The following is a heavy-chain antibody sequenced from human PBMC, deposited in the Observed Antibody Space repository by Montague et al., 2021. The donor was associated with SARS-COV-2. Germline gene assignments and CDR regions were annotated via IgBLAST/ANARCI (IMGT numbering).Heavy chain of an antibody. CDR1: GGPISGSSDY. CDR3: ARREYSYGWGD. CDR2: VYYSGNT. D-gene: IGHD5-18*01. Sequence: SETLSPTCTVTGGPISGSSDYWGWIRQSPGKGLEWIASVYYSGNTYYSPSLKSRLTISVDTSKNQFSLKLNSVTAADTALYYCARREYSYGWGDWGQGTLVTVSS. J-gene: IGHJ4*02. V-gene: IGHV4-39*01.